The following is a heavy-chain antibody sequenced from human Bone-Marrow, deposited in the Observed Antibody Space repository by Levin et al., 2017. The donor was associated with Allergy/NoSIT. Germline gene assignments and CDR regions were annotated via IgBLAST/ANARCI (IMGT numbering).Heavy chain of an antibody. CDR1: GGSISSSSYY. V-gene: IGHV4-39*01. CDR3: ARGGEYSSGWYIKQPPKNWFDP. Sequence: PSETLSLTCTVSGGSISSSSYYWGWIRQPPGKGLEWIGSIYYSGSTYYNPSLKSRVTISVDTSKNQFSLKLSSVTAADTAVYYCARGGEYSSGWYIKQPPKNWFDPWGQGTLVTVSS. D-gene: IGHD6-19*01. CDR2: IYYSGST. J-gene: IGHJ5*02.